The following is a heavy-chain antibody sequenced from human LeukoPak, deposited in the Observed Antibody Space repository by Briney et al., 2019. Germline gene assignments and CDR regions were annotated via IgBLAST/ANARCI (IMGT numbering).Heavy chain of an antibody. D-gene: IGHD3-9*01. CDR2: IYYSGST. CDR1: GGSIYSYY. Sequence: PSETLSLTCTVSGGSIYSYYWSWNRQPPGKGLEWVGSIYYSGSTYYNPSLKSRVTISVDTSKNQFSLKLSSVTAADTAVYYCASGLRYFDLYYWGQGTLVTVSS. J-gene: IGHJ4*02. V-gene: IGHV4-59*08. CDR3: ASGLRYFDLYY.